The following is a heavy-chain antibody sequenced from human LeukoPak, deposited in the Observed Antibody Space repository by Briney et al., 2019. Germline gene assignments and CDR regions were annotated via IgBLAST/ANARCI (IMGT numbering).Heavy chain of an antibody. D-gene: IGHD2-2*01. J-gene: IGHJ4*02. CDR3: ARDPFAIVVVPAASDY. CDR2: INPNSGGT. V-gene: IGHV1-2*02. CDR1: GHTFTGYY. Sequence: GASVKVSCKASGHTFTGYYMHWVRQAPGQGLEWMGWINPNSGGTNYAQKFQGRVTMTRDTSISTAYMELSRLRSDVTAVYYCARDPFAIVVVPAASDYWGQGTLVTVSS.